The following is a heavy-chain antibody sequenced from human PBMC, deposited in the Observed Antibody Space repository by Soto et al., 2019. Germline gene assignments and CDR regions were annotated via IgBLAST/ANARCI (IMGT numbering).Heavy chain of an antibody. Sequence: GGSLRLSCAASGFTFSSYAMSWVRQAPGKGLEWVSAISGSGGSTYYADSVKGRFTISRDNSKNTLYLQMNSLRAEDTAVYYCAKDERPQPYDFWSGYSFDYWGQGTLVNVSS. CDR1: GFTFSSYA. V-gene: IGHV3-23*01. CDR3: AKDERPQPYDFWSGYSFDY. CDR2: ISGSGGST. D-gene: IGHD3-3*01. J-gene: IGHJ4*02.